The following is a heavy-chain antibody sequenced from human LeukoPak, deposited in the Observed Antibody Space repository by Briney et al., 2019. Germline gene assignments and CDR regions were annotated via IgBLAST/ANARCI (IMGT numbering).Heavy chain of an antibody. J-gene: IGHJ5*02. CDR3: ARVRRGWFDP. V-gene: IGHV4-59*01. CDR2: IYYSGST. Sequence: SETLSLTCTVSGGSISSYYWSWIRQPPGKGLEWIGYIYYSGSTNYNPSLKSRVTISVDTSKNQFSLKLSSVTAADTAEYYCARVRRGWFDPWGQGTLVTVSS. CDR1: GGSISSYY.